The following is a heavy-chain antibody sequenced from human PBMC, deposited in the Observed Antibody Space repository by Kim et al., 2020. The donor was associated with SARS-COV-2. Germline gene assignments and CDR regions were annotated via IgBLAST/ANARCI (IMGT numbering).Heavy chain of an antibody. CDR1: GGSISSYY. Sequence: SETLSLTCTVSGGSISSYYWSWIRQPPGKGLEWIGYIYYSGSTNYNPSLKSRVTISVDTSKNQFSLKLSSVTAADTAVYYCARVARPGAEITYSSGWYGPGMDVWGQGTTVTVSS. D-gene: IGHD6-19*01. J-gene: IGHJ6*02. V-gene: IGHV4-59*01. CDR2: IYYSGST. CDR3: ARVARPGAEITYSSGWYGPGMDV.